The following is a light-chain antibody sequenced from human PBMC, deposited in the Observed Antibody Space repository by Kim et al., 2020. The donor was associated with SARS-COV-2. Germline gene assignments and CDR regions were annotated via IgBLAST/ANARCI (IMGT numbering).Light chain of an antibody. CDR2: QDS. CDR1: KLGDKY. CDR3: QAWDSSTAV. Sequence: SVSRGQTASITCSGEKLGDKYACWYQQKPGQSPVLVIYQDSKRPSGIPERFSGSNSGNTATLTISGTQAMDEADYYCQAWDSSTAVFGGGTQLTVL. V-gene: IGLV3-1*01. J-gene: IGLJ3*02.